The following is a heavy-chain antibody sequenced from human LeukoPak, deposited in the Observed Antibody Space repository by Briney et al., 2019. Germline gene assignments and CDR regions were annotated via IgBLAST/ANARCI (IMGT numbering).Heavy chain of an antibody. J-gene: IGHJ4*02. CDR1: GFTFSSYA. V-gene: IGHV3-30-3*01. D-gene: IGHD1-26*01. CDR2: ISYDGSNK. Sequence: GGSLRLSCAASGFTFSSYAMHWVRQAPGKGLEWVAVISYDGSNKYYADSVKGRFTISRDNSKNTLYLQMNSLRAEDTAVYYCVRDRVGPDYWGQGTLVTVSS. CDR3: VRDRVGPDY.